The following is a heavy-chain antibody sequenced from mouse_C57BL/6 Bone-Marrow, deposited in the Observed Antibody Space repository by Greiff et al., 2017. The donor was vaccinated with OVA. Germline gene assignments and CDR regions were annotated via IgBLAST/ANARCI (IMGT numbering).Heavy chain of an antibody. CDR3: AREGGYRKSYAMDY. V-gene: IGHV1-18*01. CDR2: INPNHGGT. J-gene: IGHJ4*01. Sequence: EVQLQQSGPELVKPGASVKIPCKASGYTFTDYNMDWVKQSHGKSLEWIGDINPNHGGTIYNQKFKGKATLTVDKSSSTAYMELRSLTSEDTAVYYCAREGGYRKSYAMDYWGQGTSVTVSS. D-gene: IGHD2-14*01. CDR1: GYTFTDYN.